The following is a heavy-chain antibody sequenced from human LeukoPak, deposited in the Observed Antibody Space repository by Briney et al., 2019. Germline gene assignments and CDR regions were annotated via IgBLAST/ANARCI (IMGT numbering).Heavy chain of an antibody. D-gene: IGHD2-2*01. Sequence: GGSLRLSCAASGYTFSSYAMSWVRQAPGKGLEWVSAISGSGGSTYYADSVKGRFTISRDNAKNSLYLQMNSLRAEDTAVYYCARGAVPAAIGTIDYWGQGTLVTVSS. CDR3: ARGAVPAAIGTIDY. V-gene: IGHV3-23*01. J-gene: IGHJ4*02. CDR1: GYTFSSYA. CDR2: ISGSGGST.